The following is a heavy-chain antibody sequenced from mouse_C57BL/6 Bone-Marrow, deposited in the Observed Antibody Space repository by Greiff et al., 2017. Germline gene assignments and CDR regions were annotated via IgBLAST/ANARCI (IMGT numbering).Heavy chain of an antibody. CDR3: ASITTVVAKGYFDV. Sequence: VQLQQSGAELVKPGASVKLSCTASGFNIKDYYMHWVKQRTEQGLEWIGRIDPEDGETKYAPTFQGKATITADTSSNTAYLQLSSLTSEDTAVYYCASITTVVAKGYFDVWGTGTTVTVSS. J-gene: IGHJ1*03. V-gene: IGHV14-2*01. CDR2: IDPEDGET. CDR1: GFNIKDYY. D-gene: IGHD1-1*01.